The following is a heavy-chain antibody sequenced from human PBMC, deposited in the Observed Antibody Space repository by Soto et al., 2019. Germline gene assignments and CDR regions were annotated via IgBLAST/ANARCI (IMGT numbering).Heavy chain of an antibody. CDR1: GFTFSSYV. CDR2: ISESGGST. CDR3: AKAPVARPYYYYMDV. J-gene: IGHJ6*03. D-gene: IGHD6-19*01. V-gene: IGHV3-23*01. Sequence: GGSLRLSCAASGFTFSSYVMSWVRQAPEKGLEWVSAISESGGSTYYADSVKGRFTISRDNSKNTLYLQMNSLRAEDTAVYYCAKAPVARPYYYYMDVWDKGTTVTVSS.